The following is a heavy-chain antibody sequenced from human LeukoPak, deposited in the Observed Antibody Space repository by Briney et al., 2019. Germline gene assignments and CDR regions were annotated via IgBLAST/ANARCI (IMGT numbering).Heavy chain of an antibody. V-gene: IGHV1-69*04. CDR3: ARDGRYCSGGSCYSY. CDR1: GGTLSSYA. D-gene: IGHD2-15*01. CDR2: IIPILGIA. J-gene: IGHJ4*02. Sequence: SVKVSCKASGGTLSSYAISWVRQAPGQGLEWMGRIIPILGIANYAQKFQGRVTITADKSTSTAYMELSSLRSEDTAVYYCARDGRYCSGGSCYSYWGQGTLVTVSS.